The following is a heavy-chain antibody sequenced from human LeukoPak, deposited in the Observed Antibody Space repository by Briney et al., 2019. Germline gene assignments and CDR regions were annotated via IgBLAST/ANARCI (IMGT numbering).Heavy chain of an antibody. D-gene: IGHD6-6*01. CDR1: GYTFTDYY. CDR2: INPNSGGT. V-gene: IGHV1-2*02. J-gene: IGHJ4*02. CDR3: ARARWQLVAYFES. Sequence: ASVSVTCKASGYTFTDYYMHWVRQAPGQGLEWMGWINPNSGGTNFAQKFQGRVAMTRDTSISTAYLELGSLRSDDTAVYFCARARWQLVAYFESWGQGNLVTVSS.